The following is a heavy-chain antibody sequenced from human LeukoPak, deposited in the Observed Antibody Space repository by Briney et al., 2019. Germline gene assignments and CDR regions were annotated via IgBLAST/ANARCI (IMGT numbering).Heavy chain of an antibody. CDR2: IYHGNSDT. CDR1: GYNFINYW. Sequence: GESLKISCKGSGYNFINYWIGWVRQMPGKGLEWMGIIYHGNSDTRYSPSFQGQVTISADKSISTAYLQWSRLKDSDTAMYYCARSHHPFGEFDYWGQGTLVTVSS. CDR3: ARSHHPFGEFDY. J-gene: IGHJ4*02. D-gene: IGHD3-10*01. V-gene: IGHV5-51*01.